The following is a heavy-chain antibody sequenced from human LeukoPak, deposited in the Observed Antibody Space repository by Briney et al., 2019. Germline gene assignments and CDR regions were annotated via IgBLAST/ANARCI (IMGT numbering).Heavy chain of an antibody. CDR2: INPNSGGT. CDR1: GYTFTGYY. Sequence: GASVKVSCKASGYTFTGYYMHWVRQAPGQGLEWMGWINPNSGGTNYAQKFQGRVTMTRDTSISTAYMELSRLRSDDTAVYYCARSSSSRMDAFDIWGQGTMVTVSS. CDR3: ARSSSSRMDAFDI. V-gene: IGHV1-2*02. J-gene: IGHJ3*02. D-gene: IGHD6-6*01.